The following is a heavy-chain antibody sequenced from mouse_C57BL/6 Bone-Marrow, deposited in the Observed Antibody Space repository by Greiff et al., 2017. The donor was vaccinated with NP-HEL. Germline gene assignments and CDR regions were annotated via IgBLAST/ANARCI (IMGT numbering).Heavy chain of an antibody. D-gene: IGHD1-1*01. Sequence: QVHVKQSGAELARPGASVKLSCKASGYTFTSYGISWVKQRTGQGLEWIGEIYPRSGNTYYNEKFKGKATLTADKSSSTAYMERRSLTSEDSAVYFCARSPYYYGSSYLYYFDYWGQGTTLTVSS. CDR3: ARSPYYYGSSYLYYFDY. CDR1: GYTFTSYG. J-gene: IGHJ2*01. CDR2: IYPRSGNT. V-gene: IGHV1-81*01.